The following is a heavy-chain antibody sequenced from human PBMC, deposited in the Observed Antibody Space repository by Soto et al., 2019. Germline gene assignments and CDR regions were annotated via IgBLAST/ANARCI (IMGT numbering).Heavy chain of an antibody. V-gene: IGHV1-3*01. CDR3: ARSIVVVTAADY. D-gene: IGHD2-21*02. CDR2: INAGNGNT. J-gene: IGHJ4*02. CDR1: GYTFTSYA. Sequence: QVQLVQSGAEVKKPGASVKVSCTASGYTFTSYAMHWVRQAPGQRLEWMGWINAGNGNTKYSQKFQGRVTITRDTSASTAYMELSSLRSEDTAVYYCARSIVVVTAADYWGQGTLVTVSS.